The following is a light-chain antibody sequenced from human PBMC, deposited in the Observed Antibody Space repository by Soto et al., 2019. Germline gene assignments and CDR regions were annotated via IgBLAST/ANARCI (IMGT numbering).Light chain of an antibody. CDR3: QQYNTYSRT. Sequence: DIQMTQSPSTLSASVGDRVTITCRASQSISSWLAWYQQKPGKAPKVLIYDASSLESGVPSRFSASGSGTEFTLTISSLQPDDFATYYCQQYNTYSRTFGQGTKVEIK. V-gene: IGKV1-5*01. J-gene: IGKJ1*01. CDR2: DAS. CDR1: QSISSW.